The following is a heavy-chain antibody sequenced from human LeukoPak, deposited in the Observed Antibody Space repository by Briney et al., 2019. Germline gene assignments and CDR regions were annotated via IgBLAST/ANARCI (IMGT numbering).Heavy chain of an antibody. CDR2: VYHSGLT. D-gene: IGHD5-24*01. J-gene: IGHJ3*02. Sequence: SETLSLTCVVSGASVSTNNWWTWVRQAPGKGLEWIGEVYHSGLTNYSPSLKSRVTMSIDKSKNIFSLKLSSVTAADTAVYYCATPRRWLRKDAFDIWGQGTMVTVSS. V-gene: IGHV4/OR15-8*02. CDR3: ATPRRWLRKDAFDI. CDR1: GASVSTNNW.